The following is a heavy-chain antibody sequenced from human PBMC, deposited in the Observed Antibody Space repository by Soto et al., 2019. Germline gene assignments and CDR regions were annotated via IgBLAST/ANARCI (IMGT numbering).Heavy chain of an antibody. CDR2: IIPIFGTA. D-gene: IGHD3-9*01. J-gene: IGHJ4*02. CDR3: ARDYYDISTNFDY. CDR1: GGTFSSYA. V-gene: IGHV1-69*13. Sequence: SVKVSCKASGGTFSSYAISWVRQAPGQGLEWMGGIIPIFGTANYAQKFQGRVTITADESTSTAYMELRSLRSDDTAVYYCARDYYDISTNFDYWGQGTLVTVSS.